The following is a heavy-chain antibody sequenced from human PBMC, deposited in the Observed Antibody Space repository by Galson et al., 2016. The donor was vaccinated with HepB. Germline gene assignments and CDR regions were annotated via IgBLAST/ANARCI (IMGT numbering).Heavy chain of an antibody. CDR1: GYTLTELS. Sequence: SVKVSCKVSGYTLTELSMHWVRQAPGKGLEWMGGFDPEDGETIYAQKFQGRVTMTEDTSTDTAYMELSSLRSEDTAVYYCATGSGYDPTDAFDIWGQGTIVTVSS. V-gene: IGHV1-24*01. J-gene: IGHJ3*02. D-gene: IGHD5-12*01. CDR3: ATGSGYDPTDAFDI. CDR2: FDPEDGET.